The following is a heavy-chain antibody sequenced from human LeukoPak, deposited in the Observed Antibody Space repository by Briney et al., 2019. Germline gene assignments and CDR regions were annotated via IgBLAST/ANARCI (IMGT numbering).Heavy chain of an antibody. Sequence: RPGGSLRLSCAATGFHFDDYGMSWVRQAPGKGLEWVSGINWNGGSTGYADSVKGRFTISRDNAKNFLYLQMNSLRADDTAVYYCARRGKRLVGTTTGFDYWGQGTLVTVSS. V-gene: IGHV3-20*04. D-gene: IGHD1-26*01. J-gene: IGHJ4*02. CDR2: INWNGGST. CDR1: GFHFDDYG. CDR3: ARRGKRLVGTTTGFDY.